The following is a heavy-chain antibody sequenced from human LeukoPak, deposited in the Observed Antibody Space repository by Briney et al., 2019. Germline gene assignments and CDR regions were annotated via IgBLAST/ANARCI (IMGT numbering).Heavy chain of an antibody. V-gene: IGHV1-8*01. CDR3: ARGHPHSDN. CDR2: MNPNSGNT. Sequence: ASVKVSCKASGYTFTSFDVNWVRQAPGQGLEWVGWMNPNSGNTGYAQKFQGRVTMTRDTSISTAYMELSSLKFEDTAVYYRARGHPHSDNWGQGTLVTVSS. CDR1: GYTFTSFD. J-gene: IGHJ4*02.